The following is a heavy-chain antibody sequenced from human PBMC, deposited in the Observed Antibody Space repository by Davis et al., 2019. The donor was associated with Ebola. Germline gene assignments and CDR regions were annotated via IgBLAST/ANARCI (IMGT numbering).Heavy chain of an antibody. CDR1: GYTFTSYD. J-gene: IGHJ5*02. CDR3: ARGDGVVEFWSGYYDWWFDP. Sequence: AASVKVSCKASGYTFTSYDINWVRQATGQGLEWMGWMSPNSGNTGYAQKFQGRVTMTRNTSISTAYMELSSLRSEDTAMYYCARGDGVVEFWSGYYDWWFDPWGQGTLVTVSS. V-gene: IGHV1-8*01. D-gene: IGHD3-3*01. CDR2: MSPNSGNT.